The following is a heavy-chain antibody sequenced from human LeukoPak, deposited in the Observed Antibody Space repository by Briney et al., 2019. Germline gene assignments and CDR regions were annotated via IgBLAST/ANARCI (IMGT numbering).Heavy chain of an antibody. Sequence: AGGSLRLSCAASGFTFSSYDMHWVRQATGKGLEWVSAIGTAGDTYYPGSVKGRFTISRENAKNSSYLQMNSLRAGDTAVYYCARAPLLYGMDVWGQGTAVTVSS. CDR2: IGTAGDT. V-gene: IGHV3-13*01. CDR3: ARAPLLYGMDV. CDR1: GFTFSSYD. J-gene: IGHJ6*02.